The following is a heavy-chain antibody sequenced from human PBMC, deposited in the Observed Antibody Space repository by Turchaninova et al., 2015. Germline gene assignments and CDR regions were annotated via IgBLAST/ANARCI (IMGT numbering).Heavy chain of an antibody. J-gene: IGHJ2*01. V-gene: IGHV5-51*01. D-gene: IGHD3-22*01. Sequence: EVQLVQSGAEVKKPGESLKISCKGFGESFTSYWIGWGCQMPGKGLEWMGIIYPGDSDTTYSPSFQGQVTISADKSISTAYLQWSSLKASDTAMYYCARHPSSGYYSSNYWYFDLWGRGTLVTVSS. CDR2: IYPGDSDT. CDR1: GESFTSYW. CDR3: ARHPSSGYYSSNYWYFDL.